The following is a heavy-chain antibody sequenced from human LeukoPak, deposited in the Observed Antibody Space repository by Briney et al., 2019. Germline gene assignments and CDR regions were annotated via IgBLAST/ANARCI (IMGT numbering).Heavy chain of an antibody. CDR1: GFTFSSYA. J-gene: IGHJ3*02. CDR2: ISGSGGST. D-gene: IGHD3-3*01. V-gene: IGHV3-23*01. CDR3: AKDIGFEPVGADFWSGYPVPNAFDI. Sequence: GGSLRLSCAASGFTFSSYAMSWVRQAPGKGLEWVSAISGSGGSTYYADSVEGRFTISRDNSKNTLYLQMNSLRAEDTAVYYCAKDIGFEPVGADFWSGYPVPNAFDIWGQGTMVTVSS.